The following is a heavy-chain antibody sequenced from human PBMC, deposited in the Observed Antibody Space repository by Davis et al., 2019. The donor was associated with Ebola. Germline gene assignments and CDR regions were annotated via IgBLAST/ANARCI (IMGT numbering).Heavy chain of an antibody. CDR1: GNSFSTHW. D-gene: IGHD1-1*01. V-gene: IGHV5-51*01. J-gene: IGHJ3*02. CDR3: ASLRRTITGMDDGFDI. Sequence: KVSCKDSGNSFSTHWIGWVRQTPGKGLEWMGLIYTGDSDTRYSPSFRGQVTISADKSFKTAFLQWSSLKASDTAIYYCASLRRTITGMDDGFDIWGQGTMVTVSS. CDR2: IYTGDSDT.